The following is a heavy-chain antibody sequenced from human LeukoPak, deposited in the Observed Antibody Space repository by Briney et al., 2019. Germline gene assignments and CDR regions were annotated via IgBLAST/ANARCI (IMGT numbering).Heavy chain of an antibody. D-gene: IGHD2-2*02. CDR2: IIPIFGTA. CDR3: ARANLGYCSSTSCYREFDP. V-gene: IGHV1-69*01. CDR1: GGTFSSYA. J-gene: IGHJ5*02. Sequence: SVKVSCKASGGTFSSYAISWVRQAPGQGLEWMGGIIPIFGTANYAQKFQGRVTITADESTSTAYMELSSLRSQDTAVYYCARANLGYCSSTSCYREFDPWGQGTLVTVSS.